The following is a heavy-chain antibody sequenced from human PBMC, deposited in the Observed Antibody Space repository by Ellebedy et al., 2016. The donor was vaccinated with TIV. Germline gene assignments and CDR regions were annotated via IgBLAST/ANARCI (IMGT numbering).Heavy chain of an antibody. Sequence: GESLKISCGVSGITFSSYSMNWVRQAPGKGLEWLAYINTSSTNIHYADSVKGRFSISRDKSRHTLYLQMNSLRADDTAVYYCKKDDGDSGGKLDYWGQGALVTVSS. D-gene: IGHD4-23*01. J-gene: IGHJ4*02. CDR3: KKDDGDSGGKLDY. V-gene: IGHV3-48*01. CDR1: GITFSSYS. CDR2: INTSSTNI.